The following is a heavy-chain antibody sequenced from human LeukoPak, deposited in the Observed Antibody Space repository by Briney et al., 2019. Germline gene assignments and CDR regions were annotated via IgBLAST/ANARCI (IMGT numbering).Heavy chain of an antibody. J-gene: IGHJ3*02. CDR3: ARDRRRELLHAFDI. V-gene: IGHV4-59*01. CDR2: IDYSGST. D-gene: IGHD1-26*01. Sequence: SETLSLTCTVSGGTISRNYWSWIRQPPGKGLEWIVYIDYSGSTNYNPSLKSRLTISVDASKNQFSLKLSSVTAADTAVYYCARDRRRELLHAFDIWGQGTMVTVSS. CDR1: GGTISRNY.